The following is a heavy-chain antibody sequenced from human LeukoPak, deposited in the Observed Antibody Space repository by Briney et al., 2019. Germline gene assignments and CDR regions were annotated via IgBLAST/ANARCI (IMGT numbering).Heavy chain of an antibody. V-gene: IGHV3-7*01. CDR2: IKQDGSEK. Sequence: GGSLRLFCAASGFIFSSYWMSWVRQAPGTGLEWVANIKQDGSEKYYVDSVKGRFTISRDNAKNSLYLQMNSLRAEDTAVYYCATLVATTQFDYWGQGTLVTVSS. CDR3: ATLVATTQFDY. D-gene: IGHD5-12*01. J-gene: IGHJ4*02. CDR1: GFIFSSYW.